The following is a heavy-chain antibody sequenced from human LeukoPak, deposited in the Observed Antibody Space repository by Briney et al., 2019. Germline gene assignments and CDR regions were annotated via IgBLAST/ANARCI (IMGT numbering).Heavy chain of an antibody. CDR1: GYSFTNYW. D-gene: IGHD3-10*01. J-gene: IGHJ4*02. Sequence: GESLKISCKGSGYSFTNYWIGWVRQMPGKGLEWMGTIYPGDSDTRYSPSFQGQVTISADKSISTAYLQWSSLEASDTAMYYCAASTYGSGSYVGFDSWGQGTLVTVSS. CDR3: AASTYGSGSYVGFDS. V-gene: IGHV5-51*01. CDR2: IYPGDSDT.